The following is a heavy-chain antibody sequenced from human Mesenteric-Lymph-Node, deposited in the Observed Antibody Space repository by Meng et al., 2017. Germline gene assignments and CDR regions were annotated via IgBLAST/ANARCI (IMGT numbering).Heavy chain of an antibody. V-gene: IGHV3-11*01. CDR2: ISSTSGSTK. Sequence: GESLKISCAASGFSFSDYYMSWIRQAPGKGLEWVSYISSTSGSTKYYADSVKGRFTISRDNAKNSVYLQMNSLSPEDTAVYHCARVGTLEAAGTVDYWGQGTLVTVSS. CDR3: ARVGTLEAAGTVDY. J-gene: IGHJ4*02. D-gene: IGHD6-13*01. CDR1: GFSFSDYY.